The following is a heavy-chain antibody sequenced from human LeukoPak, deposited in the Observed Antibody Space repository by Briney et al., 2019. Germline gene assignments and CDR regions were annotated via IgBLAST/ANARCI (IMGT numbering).Heavy chain of an antibody. CDR2: INHSGST. V-gene: IGHV4-39*07. J-gene: IGHJ3*02. D-gene: IGHD3-22*01. CDR3: ARRGVGRLLAAAFDI. Sequence: PSETLSLTCSVSGGSISSSSYFWGWVRQPPGKGLEWIGEINHSGSTNYNPSLKSRVTISVDTSKNQFSLKLSSVTAADTAVYYCARRGVGRLLAAAFDIWGQGTMVTVSS. CDR1: GGSISSSSYF.